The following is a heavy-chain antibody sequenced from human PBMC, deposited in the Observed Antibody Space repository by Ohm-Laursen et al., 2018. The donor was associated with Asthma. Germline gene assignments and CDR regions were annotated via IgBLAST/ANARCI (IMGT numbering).Heavy chain of an antibody. CDR1: GFTFRSYT. V-gene: IGHV3-30*04. CDR2: ISDDERNK. CDR3: ARAHSGRWYALW. Sequence: SLRLSCSASGFTFRSYTMHWVRQAPGKGLEWVAIISDDERNKDYADSVKGRFTISRDDAQSTLYLQMDSLRPEDTALYYCARAHSGRWYALWWGQGTLVTVSS. D-gene: IGHD1-26*01. J-gene: IGHJ1*01.